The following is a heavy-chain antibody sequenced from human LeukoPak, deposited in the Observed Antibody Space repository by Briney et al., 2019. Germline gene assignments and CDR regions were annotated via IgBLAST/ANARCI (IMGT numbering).Heavy chain of an antibody. CDR2: IYYSGST. D-gene: IGHD3-10*01. CDR1: GGSISSYY. Sequence: SETLSLTCTVSGGSISSYYWSWIRQPPGKGLEWIGYIYYSGSTNYNPSLKSRVTISVDTSKNQFSLRLSSVTAADTAVYYCARGNYGSGSYYWFDPWGQGTLVTVSS. J-gene: IGHJ5*02. V-gene: IGHV4-59*01. CDR3: ARGNYGSGSYYWFDP.